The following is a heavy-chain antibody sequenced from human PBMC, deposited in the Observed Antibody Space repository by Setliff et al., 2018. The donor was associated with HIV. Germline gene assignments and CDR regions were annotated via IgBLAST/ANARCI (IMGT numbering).Heavy chain of an antibody. CDR2: IKRKTDGGTT. J-gene: IGHJ4*02. CDR3: TTIKSYGAFDF. Sequence: GSLRLSCTASGLTFTNAWLTWVRQAPGKGLEWVGRIKRKTDGGTTDYAAPVKGRFTISRDDSKNTLYLQMNNLKTEDTAMYYCTTIKSYGAFDFWGQGALVTVSS. V-gene: IGHV3-15*01. CDR1: GLTFTNAW. D-gene: IGHD5-18*01.